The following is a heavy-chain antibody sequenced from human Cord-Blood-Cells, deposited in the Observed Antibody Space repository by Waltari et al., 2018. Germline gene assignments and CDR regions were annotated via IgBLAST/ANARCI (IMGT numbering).Heavy chain of an antibody. V-gene: IGHV3-53*01. CDR3: ARAGYSYGYFDY. Sequence: EVQLVESGGGLIQPGGSLRLSCAASGFTVSSNYMSWVRQAPRKGLGWVSVIYSGGSKYYADSVKGRFTISRDNSKNTLYLQMNSLRAEDTAVYYCARAGYSYGYFDYWGQGTLVTVSS. D-gene: IGHD5-18*01. CDR1: GFTVSSNY. CDR2: IYSGGSK. J-gene: IGHJ4*02.